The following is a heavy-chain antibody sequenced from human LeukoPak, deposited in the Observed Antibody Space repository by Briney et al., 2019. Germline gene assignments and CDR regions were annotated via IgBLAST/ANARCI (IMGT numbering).Heavy chain of an antibody. V-gene: IGHV3-30-3*01. Sequence: PGRSLTLSCAASGFTFSSYSMHCVSQAPGKGLEWVAVISYDGSNKYYADSVKGRFTVSRDNARNSLYLQMNSLSAEDTAVYFCARAALLTGGGYHFDSWGQGTLVTVSS. CDR2: ISYDGSNK. CDR1: GFTFSSYS. CDR3: ARAALLTGGGYHFDS. J-gene: IGHJ4*02. D-gene: IGHD7-27*01.